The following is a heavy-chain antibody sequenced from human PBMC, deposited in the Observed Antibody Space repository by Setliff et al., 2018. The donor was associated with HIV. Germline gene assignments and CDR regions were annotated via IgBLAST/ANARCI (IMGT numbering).Heavy chain of an antibody. D-gene: IGHD4-17*01. Sequence: SETLSLTCTVAGASIPSHYWSWIRQSPLRELECIGYIYSTVSTNYNPSLQGPVSLSLDASKNKFSLKVTSVTSADTAVYHCAKGAGFYGDYTFDYWGQGNLVTVCS. J-gene: IGHJ4*02. CDR3: AKGAGFYGDYTFDY. CDR2: IYSTVST. V-gene: IGHV4-59*11. CDR1: GASIPSHY.